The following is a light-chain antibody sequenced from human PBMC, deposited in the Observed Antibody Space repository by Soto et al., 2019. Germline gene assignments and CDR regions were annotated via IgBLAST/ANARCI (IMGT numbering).Light chain of an antibody. Sequence: DIQMTQSPSSLSASVGDRVTVTCRASQSISSYLNWYQHKPGKAPKLLIYAASTLQSGVPSRFSGSGSGTDFTLTISSLQPEDFATYYCQQSYNTPPTFGQGTKVDI. V-gene: IGKV1-39*01. CDR2: AAS. CDR1: QSISSY. J-gene: IGKJ2*01. CDR3: QQSYNTPPT.